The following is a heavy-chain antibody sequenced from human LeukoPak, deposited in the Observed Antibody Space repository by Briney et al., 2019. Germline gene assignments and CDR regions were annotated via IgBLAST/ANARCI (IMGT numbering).Heavy chain of an antibody. CDR1: GFTFSSHT. CDR2: ISSSSSYI. Sequence: KPGGSLRLSCAASGFTFSSHTMNWVRPAPGKGLEWVSSISSSSSYIYYADSVKGRFTISRDNAKNSLYLRMNSLRAEDTAVYYSARNYDFWSGYFNSVDSWGQGTLVTVSS. V-gene: IGHV3-21*01. J-gene: IGHJ5*01. CDR3: ARNYDFWSGYFNSVDS. D-gene: IGHD3-3*01.